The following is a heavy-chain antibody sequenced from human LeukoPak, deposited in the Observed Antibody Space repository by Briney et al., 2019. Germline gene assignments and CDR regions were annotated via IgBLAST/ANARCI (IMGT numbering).Heavy chain of an antibody. CDR1: GFTFSSYE. CDR2: ISSSGTSK. CDR3: ARGPPLDDILYYYGMDV. D-gene: IGHD3-9*01. J-gene: IGHJ6*04. V-gene: IGHV3-48*03. Sequence: GGSLRLSCAASGFTFSSYEMNWVRQAPGKGLGWVSYISSSGTSKYYADSVKGRFTISRDNSKNTLYLQMNSLRAEDTAVYYCARGPPLDDILYYYGMDVWGKGTTVTVSS.